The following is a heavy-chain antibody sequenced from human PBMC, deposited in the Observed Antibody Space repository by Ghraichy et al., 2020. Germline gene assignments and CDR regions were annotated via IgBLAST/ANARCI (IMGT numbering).Heavy chain of an antibody. CDR2: IHYSGST. V-gene: IGHV4-59*01. CDR1: GGSISSNY. Sequence: SETLSLTCTVSGGSISSNYWSWIRQPPGKGLEWIGYIHYSGSTNYNPSLKSRVTISVDTSKNQFSLKLSSVTAADTAVYYCARAPPPTYDILTGYPQHHACDIWGQGTMVTVSS. D-gene: IGHD3-9*01. J-gene: IGHJ3*02. CDR3: ARAPPPTYDILTGYPQHHACDI.